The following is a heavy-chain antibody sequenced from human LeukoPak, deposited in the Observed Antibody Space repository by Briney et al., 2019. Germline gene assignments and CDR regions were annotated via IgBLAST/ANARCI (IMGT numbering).Heavy chain of an antibody. V-gene: IGHV3-48*02. CDR3: AREGFYSGYDR. CDR1: GFTFRSYS. D-gene: IGHD5-12*01. CDR2: ISTSSSSI. J-gene: IGHJ4*02. Sequence: GGSLRLSCAASGFTFRSYSMNWVRQAPGKGLEWVSYISTSSSSISHPDSVKGRFTISRDNAKNSLYLQMNSLTDEDTAVYYCAREGFYSGYDRWGQGTLVTVSS.